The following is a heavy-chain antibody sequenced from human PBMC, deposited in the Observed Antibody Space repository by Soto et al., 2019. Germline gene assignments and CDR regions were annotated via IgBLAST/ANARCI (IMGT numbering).Heavy chain of an antibody. CDR3: TTLPSMTTVTQFDY. CDR2: IWYDGSNK. D-gene: IGHD4-17*01. V-gene: IGHV3-33*01. CDR1: GFTFSSYG. Sequence: GWSLRLSCAASGFTFSSYGMHWVRQAPGKGLEWVAVIWYDGSNKYYADSVKGRFTISRDNSKNTLYLQMNSLKTEDTAVYYCTTLPSMTTVTQFDYWGQGTLVTVSS. J-gene: IGHJ4*02.